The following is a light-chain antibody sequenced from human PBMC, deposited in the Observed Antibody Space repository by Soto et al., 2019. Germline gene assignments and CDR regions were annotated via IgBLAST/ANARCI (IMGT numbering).Light chain of an antibody. J-gene: IGLJ1*01. CDR1: SSGLGTYNY. CDR3: FSSSTKISRHV. CDR2: DVR. Sequence: QSVLTQPASVSGSPGQSITISCTGTSSGLGTYNYVSWYQQYPDKAPKLIIYDVRNRPSEVSDRFSGSKSGDTASLIISGLQAEDEADYYCFSSSTKISRHVPGTGTKVTVL. V-gene: IGLV2-14*03.